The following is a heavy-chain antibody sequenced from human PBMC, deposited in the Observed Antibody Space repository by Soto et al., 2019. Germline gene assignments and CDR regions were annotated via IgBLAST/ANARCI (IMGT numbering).Heavy chain of an antibody. CDR1: GYTFTGYY. D-gene: IGHD6-6*01. V-gene: IGHV1-2*04. Sequence: ASVKVSCKASGYTFTGYYMHWVRQAPGQGLEWMGWINPNSGGTNYAQKFQGWVTMTRDTSISTAYMELSRLRSDDTAVYYCARGRPRISSPSHGDAIDIPGQGTMVTGSS. CDR2: INPNSGGT. CDR3: ARGRPRISSPSHGDAIDI. J-gene: IGHJ3*02.